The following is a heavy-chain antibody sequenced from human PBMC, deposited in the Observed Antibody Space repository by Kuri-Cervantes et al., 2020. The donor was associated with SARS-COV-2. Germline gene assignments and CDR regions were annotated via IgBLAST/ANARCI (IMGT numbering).Heavy chain of an antibody. V-gene: IGHV1-2*02. D-gene: IGHD3-22*01. J-gene: IGHJ3*01. CDR1: GYTFSGYY. CDR3: ARQSYDSSGYFPLNAFDL. CDR2: INPNNGDT. Sequence: ASVKVSCKASGYTFSGYYIHWVRQAPGQGLEWMAWINPNNGDTRYAETFHGRVTVTRDTSISTVYLEMSSLRSDDTAVYYCARQSYDSSGYFPLNAFDLWGQGTMVTVSS.